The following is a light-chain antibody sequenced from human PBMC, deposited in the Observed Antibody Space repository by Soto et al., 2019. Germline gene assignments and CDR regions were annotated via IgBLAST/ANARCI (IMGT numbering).Light chain of an antibody. CDR2: GAS. CDR1: ESFRSN. CDR3: QQYNSWPRT. J-gene: IGKJ1*01. Sequence: EIVITQSPATLSVSPGERATLSCRASESFRSNLAWYQQKPGQAPRLLIYGASARATGVLALFSGSGAGTEFTLTISSLKSEDFAVYYCQQYNSWPRTFGQGTKVDI. V-gene: IGKV3D-15*01.